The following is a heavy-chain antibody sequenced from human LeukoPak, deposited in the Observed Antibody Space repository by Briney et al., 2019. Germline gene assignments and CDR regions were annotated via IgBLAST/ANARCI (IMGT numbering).Heavy chain of an antibody. CDR2: INPNSAVT. CDR1: GYTFTDYY. J-gene: IGHJ3*02. V-gene: IGHV1-2*02. Sequence: ASVKVSCKASGYTFTDYYIHWVRQAPGQGLEWMGWINPNSAVTNYAQKFQGRVTLTRDTAISTAHVELSRLRSDDTAVYYCARKESNDAFDMWGQGTVVTVSS. CDR3: ARKESNDAFDM.